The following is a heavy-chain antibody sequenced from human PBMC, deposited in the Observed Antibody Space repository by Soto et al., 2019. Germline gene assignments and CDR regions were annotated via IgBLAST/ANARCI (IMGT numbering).Heavy chain of an antibody. CDR2: INSDGSTT. V-gene: IGHV3-74*01. CDR3: ARDRSYTTDY. Sequence: PVGSLRLSCAASGFTFSNSWMHWVRQAPGKGLVWVSYINSDGSTTTYADSVKGRFTISRDNAKNTVYLQITSLTAEDTAVYYCARDRSYTTDYWGQGTRVTVSA. D-gene: IGHD1-26*01. J-gene: IGHJ4*02. CDR1: GFTFSNSW.